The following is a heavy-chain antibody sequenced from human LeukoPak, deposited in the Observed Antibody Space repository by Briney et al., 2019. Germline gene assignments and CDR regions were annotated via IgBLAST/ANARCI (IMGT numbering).Heavy chain of an antibody. V-gene: IGHV3-48*01. CDR2: ISSSSSTI. Sequence: PGGSLRLSCAASGFTFSSYVMHWVRQAPGKGLEWVSYISSSSSTIYYADSVKGRFPISRENAKNSLYLQMNSLRGEDTAVYYCAREPMVRGVNTDAFDIWGQGTMVTVSS. CDR3: AREPMVRGVNTDAFDI. CDR1: GFTFSSYV. D-gene: IGHD3-10*01. J-gene: IGHJ3*02.